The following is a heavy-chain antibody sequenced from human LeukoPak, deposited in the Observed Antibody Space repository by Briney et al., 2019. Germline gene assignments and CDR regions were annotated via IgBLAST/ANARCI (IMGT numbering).Heavy chain of an antibody. CDR2: IYYSGST. J-gene: IGHJ6*03. CDR3: ARDGTDGNSITYYYYYMDV. CDR1: GGSISSSSYY. Sequence: SETLSLTCTVSGGSISSSSYYWGWIRQPPGKGLEWIGSIYYSGSTYYNPSLKSRVTISVDTSKNQFSLKLSSVTAADTAVYYCARDGTDGNSITYYYYYMDVWGKGTTVTVSS. V-gene: IGHV4-39*07. D-gene: IGHD1-1*01.